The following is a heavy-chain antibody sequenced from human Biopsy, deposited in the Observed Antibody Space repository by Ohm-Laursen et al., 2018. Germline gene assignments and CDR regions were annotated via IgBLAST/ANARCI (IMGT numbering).Heavy chain of an antibody. V-gene: IGHV1-18*01. J-gene: IGHJ4*02. CDR2: SSAYNGKT. D-gene: IGHD3-3*01. CDR3: ARDRPSVSTYGVD. CDR1: GYTFSMYA. Sequence: SVKVSCNASGYTFSMYAIIWVRQAPGQGLEWMGWSSAYNGKTNYAQKFQGRLTMTTDTSTSTAYMELRSLRSDDTAVYYCARDRPSVSTYGVDWGQGTLVTVSS.